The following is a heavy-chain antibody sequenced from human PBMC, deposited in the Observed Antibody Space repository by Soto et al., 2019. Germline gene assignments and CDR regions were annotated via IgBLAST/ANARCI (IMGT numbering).Heavy chain of an antibody. J-gene: IGHJ4*02. Sequence: GSLRLSCAASGFTFSSYSMNWVRQAPGKGLEWVSSISSSSYIYYADSVKGRFTISRDNAKNSLYLQMNSLRAEDTAVYYCARGRFNYYDSSGPDYWGQGTLVTVSS. D-gene: IGHD3-22*01. CDR1: GFTFSSYS. CDR2: ISSSSYI. CDR3: ARGRFNYYDSSGPDY. V-gene: IGHV3-21*01.